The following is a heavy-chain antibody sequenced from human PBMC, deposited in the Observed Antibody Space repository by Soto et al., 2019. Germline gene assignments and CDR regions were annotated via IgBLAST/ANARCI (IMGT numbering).Heavy chain of an antibody. J-gene: IGHJ4*02. CDR2: INHSGST. CDR3: ARGWSGWRVWLDY. D-gene: IGHD6-19*01. V-gene: IGHV4-34*01. Sequence: QVQLQQWGAGLLKPSETLSLTCAVYGGSFSGYYWSWIRQPPGKGLEWIGEINHSGSTNYNPSLKSRVTILVDTSKNQFSLKLSSVTAADTAVYYCARGWSGWRVWLDYWGQGTLVTVSS. CDR1: GGSFSGYY.